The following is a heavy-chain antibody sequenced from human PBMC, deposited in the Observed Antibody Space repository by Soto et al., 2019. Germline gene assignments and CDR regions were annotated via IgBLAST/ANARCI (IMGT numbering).Heavy chain of an antibody. CDR2: ISAYNGNT. D-gene: IGHD2-15*01. CDR3: ARGYCSGGSCAIGY. V-gene: IGHV1-18*01. J-gene: IGHJ4*02. CDR1: GYTFTSYG. Sequence: ASVKVSCKASGYTFTSYGISWVRQAPGQGLEWMGWISAYNGNTNYAQKLQGRVTMTTGTSTSTAYMGLRSLRSDDTAVYYCARGYCSGGSCAIGYWGQGTQVTVSS.